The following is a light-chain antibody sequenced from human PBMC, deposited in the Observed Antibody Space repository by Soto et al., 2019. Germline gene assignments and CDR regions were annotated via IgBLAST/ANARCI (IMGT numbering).Light chain of an antibody. CDR2: GAS. V-gene: IGKV3-20*01. Sequence: EIVMTQSPGTLSLSPGEIATLSCRASQSVSSRLAWYQQKPGQAPRLLISGASSRATGIPDRFSGSGSGTDFTLTISRLEPEDFALYYCQHYVERSPITFGQGTKVDIK. CDR3: QHYVERSPIT. J-gene: IGKJ1*01. CDR1: QSVSSR.